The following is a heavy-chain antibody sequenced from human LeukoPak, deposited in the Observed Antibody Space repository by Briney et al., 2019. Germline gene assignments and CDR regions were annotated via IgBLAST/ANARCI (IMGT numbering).Heavy chain of an antibody. Sequence: PGGPLRLSCAASGFTFTTVAMTWVRQAPGKGLEWVSYIGGTGVSTYYADSVRGRFTISRDNSKNTLFLQMNSLRAEDTAVYYCAKYITVGTNSYYYYMDVWGKGTTVTVSS. CDR3: AKYITVGTNSYYYYMDV. CDR2: IGGTGVST. D-gene: IGHD4-11*01. CDR1: GFTFTTVA. J-gene: IGHJ6*03. V-gene: IGHV3-23*01.